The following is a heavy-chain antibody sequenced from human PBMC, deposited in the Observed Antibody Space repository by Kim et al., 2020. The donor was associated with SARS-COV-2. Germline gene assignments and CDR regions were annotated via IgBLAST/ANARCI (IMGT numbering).Heavy chain of an antibody. CDR3: GSGSPSWTPGG. CDR1: GASISINTFY. J-gene: IGHJ4*02. D-gene: IGHD2-2*01. V-gene: IGHV4-39*01. Sequence: SETLSLTCTVSGASISINTFYWGWIRQPPGKGLEWVGGVHHSGSTSYNPSLMSRASVYVDSSRNPLFLRLTSVTASAAADYYCGSGSPSWTPGGWGLGIL. CDR2: VHHSGST.